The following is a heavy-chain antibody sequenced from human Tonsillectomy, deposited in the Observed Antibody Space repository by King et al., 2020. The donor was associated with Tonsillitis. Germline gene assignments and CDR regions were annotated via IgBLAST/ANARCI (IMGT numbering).Heavy chain of an antibody. CDR1: GYIFTDDY. CDR2: INPNSGGT. D-gene: IGHD6-19*01. V-gene: IGHV1-2*02. Sequence: QLVQSGAEVKKPGASVKVSCKASGYIFTDDYMHWVRQAPGQGLEWRGWINPNSGGTNYAQKFQGRVTMTRDTSISPAYMELSRLRSDDTAVFYCATYNVEVAGFDYWGQGTLVTVSS. J-gene: IGHJ4*02. CDR3: ATYNVEVAGFDY.